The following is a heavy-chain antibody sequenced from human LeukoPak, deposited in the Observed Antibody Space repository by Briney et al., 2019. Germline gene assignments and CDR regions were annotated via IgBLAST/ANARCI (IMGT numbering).Heavy chain of an antibody. D-gene: IGHD3-10*01. J-gene: IGHJ4*02. V-gene: IGHV4-31*03. Sequence: LQTLSLTCTVSGGSISSGGYYWSWIRQHPGKGLEWIGYIYYSGSTYYNPSLKSRVTISVDTSKNQFSLKLSSVTAADTAVYYCARDYYGSGSYSDYWGQGTLVTVSS. CDR1: GGSISSGGYY. CDR3: ARDYYGSGSYSDY. CDR2: IYYSGST.